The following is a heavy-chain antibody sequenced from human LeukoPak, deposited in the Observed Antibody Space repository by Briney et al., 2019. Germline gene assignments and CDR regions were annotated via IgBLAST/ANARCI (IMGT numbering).Heavy chain of an antibody. Sequence: GGSLRLSCAASGFTFSSYAMSWVRQAPGKGLEWVSAISGSGGSIYYADSVKGRFTISRDNSKNTLYLQMNSLRAEDTAVYYCAKTDYYDSSGPLPGYWGQGTLVTVSS. D-gene: IGHD3-22*01. J-gene: IGHJ4*02. V-gene: IGHV3-23*01. CDR2: ISGSGGSI. CDR3: AKTDYYDSSGPLPGY. CDR1: GFTFSSYA.